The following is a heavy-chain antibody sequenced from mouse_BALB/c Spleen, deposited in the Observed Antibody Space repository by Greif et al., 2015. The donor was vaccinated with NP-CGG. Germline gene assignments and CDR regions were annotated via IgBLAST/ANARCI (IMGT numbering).Heavy chain of an antibody. J-gene: IGHJ2*01. CDR3: AIYDGYYFDY. Sequence: VQLQQSGAELAKPGASVKMSCKASGYPFTSYWMHWVKQRPGQGLEWIGYINPSTGYTEYNQKFKDKATLTADKSSSTAYMQLSSLTSEDSAVCYCAIYDGYYFDYWGQGTTLTVSS. D-gene: IGHD2-3*01. V-gene: IGHV1-7*01. CDR2: INPSTGYT. CDR1: GYPFTSYW.